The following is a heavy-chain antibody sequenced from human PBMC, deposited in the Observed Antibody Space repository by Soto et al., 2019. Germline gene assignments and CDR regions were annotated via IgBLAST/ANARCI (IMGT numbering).Heavy chain of an antibody. Sequence: SETLSLTCTVSGGSISSYYWSWIRQPPGKGLEWIGYIYYSGSTNYNPSLKSRVTISVDTSKNQFSLKLSSVTAADTAVYYCARDTGDYGALDYWGQGTLVTVSS. CDR3: ARDTGDYGALDY. CDR2: IYYSGST. CDR1: GGSISSYY. J-gene: IGHJ4*02. V-gene: IGHV4-59*01. D-gene: IGHD4-17*01.